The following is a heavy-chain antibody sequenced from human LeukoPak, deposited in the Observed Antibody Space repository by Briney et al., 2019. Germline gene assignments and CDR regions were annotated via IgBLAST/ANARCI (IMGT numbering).Heavy chain of an antibody. Sequence: GGSLRLSCAASGFTFSSYGMHWVRQAPGKGLEWVSSISSSSSHIYYADSVKGRFTISRDNAKSSLYLQMNSLRAEDTAVYYCARVVDTPPAWGQGTLVTVSS. CDR1: GFTFSSYG. CDR2: ISSSSSHI. J-gene: IGHJ5*02. V-gene: IGHV3-21*01. D-gene: IGHD2-15*01. CDR3: ARVVDTPPA.